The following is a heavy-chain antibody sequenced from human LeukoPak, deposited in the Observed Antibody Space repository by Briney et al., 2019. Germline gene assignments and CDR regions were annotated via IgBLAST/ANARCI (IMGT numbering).Heavy chain of an antibody. CDR1: GFTFDDYA. V-gene: IGHV3-9*01. CDR3: AKDTQTDYYDSSGYFDY. D-gene: IGHD3-22*01. Sequence: GGSLRHSCSASGFTFDDYAMLWVRPAPGKGLEWVSGLSWNSGSIGYADSVKGRFNISRDNAKNSLYLQMNCLRAEDTALYYCAKDTQTDYYDSSGYFDYWGQGTLVTVSS. J-gene: IGHJ4*02. CDR2: LSWNSGSI.